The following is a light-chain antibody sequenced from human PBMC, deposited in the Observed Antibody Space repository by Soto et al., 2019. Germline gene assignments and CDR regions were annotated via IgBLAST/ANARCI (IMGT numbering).Light chain of an antibody. CDR3: QSYDSSLSGSV. V-gene: IGLV1-40*01. CDR2: GNS. J-gene: IGLJ3*02. Sequence: QSVLTQPPSVSGAPGQRVTISCTGSSSNIGAGYDVHWYQQLPGTAPKLLIYGNSNRPSGVPDRFAGSKSGTSASLAITWLQAEDEADYYCQSYDSSLSGSVFGGGTKLTLL. CDR1: SSNIGAGYD.